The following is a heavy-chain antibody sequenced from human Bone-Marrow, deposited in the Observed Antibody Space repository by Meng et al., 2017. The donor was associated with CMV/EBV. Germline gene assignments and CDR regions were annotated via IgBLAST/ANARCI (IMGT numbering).Heavy chain of an antibody. J-gene: IGHJ6*02. V-gene: IGHV3-7*01. D-gene: IGHD2-15*01. CDR3: ARIYTPSYYYYYGMDV. CDR2: IKQDGSEK. CDR1: GFTFNAYS. Sequence: GESLKISCTASGFTFNAYSMNWVRQAPGKGLEWVANIKQDGSEKYYVDSVKGRFTISRDNAKNSLYLQMNSLRAEDTAVYYCARIYTPSYYYYYGMDVWGQGTTVTVSS.